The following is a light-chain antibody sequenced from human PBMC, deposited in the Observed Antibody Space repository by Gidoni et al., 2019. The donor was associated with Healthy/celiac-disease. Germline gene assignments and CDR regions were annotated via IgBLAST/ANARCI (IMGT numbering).Light chain of an antibody. Sequence: SYVLTQPPSVSVAPGQTARITCGGNNIGSKSVHWYQQKPGQAPVLVVYDDSDRPSGIPELFSGSNSGNTATLTIRRVEAGDAADYYCQVWDSSSDHVVFGGGTKLTVL. J-gene: IGLJ2*01. CDR2: DDS. V-gene: IGLV3-21*02. CDR1: NIGSKS. CDR3: QVWDSSSDHVV.